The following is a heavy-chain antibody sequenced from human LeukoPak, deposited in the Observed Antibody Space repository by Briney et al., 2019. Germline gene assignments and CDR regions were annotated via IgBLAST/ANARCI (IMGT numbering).Heavy chain of an antibody. Sequence: ASVKVSCKASGYTFTSYYMHWVRQAPGQGLEWMGIINPSGGSTSYAQKFQGRVTMTRDTSTSTVYMELSGLRSEDTAVYYCARDRVAYWSPFDIWGQGTMVTVSS. J-gene: IGHJ3*02. CDR2: INPSGGST. D-gene: IGHD2-8*02. CDR3: ARDRVAYWSPFDI. CDR1: GYTFTSYY. V-gene: IGHV1-46*03.